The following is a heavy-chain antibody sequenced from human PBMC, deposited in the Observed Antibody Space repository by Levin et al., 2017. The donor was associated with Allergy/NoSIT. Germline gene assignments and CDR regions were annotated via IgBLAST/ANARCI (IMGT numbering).Heavy chain of an antibody. J-gene: IGHJ4*02. CDR3: AIRISAWYFDY. Sequence: GGSLRLSCEASGFTFNTYAMAWVRQVPGQGLEWVSGISDTGGGTYYSDSVQGRFTISRDNSKNTLFLQMNSLRAEDSAIYYCAIRISAWYFDYWGQGTLVTVSS. V-gene: IGHV3-23*01. D-gene: IGHD6-19*01. CDR2: ISDTGGGT. CDR1: GFTFNTYA.